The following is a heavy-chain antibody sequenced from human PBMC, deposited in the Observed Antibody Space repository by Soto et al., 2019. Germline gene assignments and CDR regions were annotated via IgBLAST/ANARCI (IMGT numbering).Heavy chain of an antibody. V-gene: IGHV1-46*01. CDR3: GRDRNYNFWRGYSLPYYFNY. D-gene: IGHD3-3*01. CDR1: GYTFTSDY. J-gene: IGHJ4*02. Sequence: ASVKVSCKASGYTFTSDYMHWVRQAPGQGLEWMGIINPSGGSTSYAQKFQGRVTMTRDTSTSTVYMELSRLRSEDTAVYYCGRDRNYNFWRGYSLPYYFNYWGQVTLVTVS. CDR2: INPSGGST.